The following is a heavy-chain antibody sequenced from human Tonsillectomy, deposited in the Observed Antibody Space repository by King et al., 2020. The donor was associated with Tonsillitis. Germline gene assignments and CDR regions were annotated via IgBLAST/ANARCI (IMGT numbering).Heavy chain of an antibody. CDR2: IWYDGSNK. V-gene: IGHV3-33*01. CDR1: GFTFSSYG. Sequence: VQLVESGGGVVQPGRSLRLSCAASGFTFSSYGMHWVRQAPGKGLEWVAVIWYDGSNKYYADSVKGRFTISRDNCKNTLYLQMNSLRAEDTAVYYCARERGMVAARRLYYYGMDVWGQGTTVTVSS. D-gene: IGHD6-6*01. J-gene: IGHJ6*02. CDR3: ARERGMVAARRLYYYGMDV.